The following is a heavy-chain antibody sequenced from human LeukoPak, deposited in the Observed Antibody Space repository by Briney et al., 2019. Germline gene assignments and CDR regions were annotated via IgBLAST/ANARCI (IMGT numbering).Heavy chain of an antibody. CDR2: IIPIFGTA. V-gene: IGHV1-69*13. CDR1: GGTFSSYA. Sequence: ASVKVSCKASGGTFSSYAISWVRQAPGRGLEWMGGIIPIFGTANCAQKFQGRVTITADESTSTAYMELSSLRSEDTAVYYCAREGEAVSGWFDPWGQGTLVTVSS. D-gene: IGHD3-10*01. CDR3: AREGEAVSGWFDP. J-gene: IGHJ5*02.